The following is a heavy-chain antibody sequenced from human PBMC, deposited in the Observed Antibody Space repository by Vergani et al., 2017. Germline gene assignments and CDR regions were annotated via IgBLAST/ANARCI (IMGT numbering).Heavy chain of an antibody. CDR2: ISGSGGST. D-gene: IGHD3-10*01. CDR1: GFTFSSYA. CDR3: AKVGGQWFGDLRDYYFDY. V-gene: IGHV3-23*01. J-gene: IGHJ4*02. Sequence: EVQLLPSGGGLIQPGGSLRLSCAASGFTFSSYAMSWVRQAPGKGLEWVSAISGSGGSTYYADSVKGRFTISRDNSKNTLYLQMNSLRAEDTAVYYCAKVGGQWFGDLRDYYFDYWGQGTLVTVSS.